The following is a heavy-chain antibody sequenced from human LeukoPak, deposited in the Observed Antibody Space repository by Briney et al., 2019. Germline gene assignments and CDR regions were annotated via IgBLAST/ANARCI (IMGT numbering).Heavy chain of an antibody. V-gene: IGHV3-48*03. CDR2: ISSSGSTI. J-gene: IGHJ4*02. Sequence: GGSLRLSCAASGFTFSSYEMNWVRQAPGKGLEWVSYISSSGSTIYYADSVKGRFTISRDNAKNSLYLQMNSLRAEDTAVYYCARDSYGSGSYYTGTDYWGQGTLVTVSS. CDR1: GFTFSSYE. CDR3: ARDSYGSGSYYTGTDY. D-gene: IGHD3-10*01.